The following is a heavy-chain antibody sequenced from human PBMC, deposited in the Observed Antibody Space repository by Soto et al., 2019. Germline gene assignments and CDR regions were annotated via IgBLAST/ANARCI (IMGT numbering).Heavy chain of an antibody. D-gene: IGHD3-10*01. CDR3: AGRRITMVRGVILDAFDI. V-gene: IGHV1-69*06. Sequence: SVKVSCKASGGTFSSYAISWVRQAPGQGLEWMGGIIPIFGTANYAQKFQGRVTITADKSTSTAYMELSSLRSEDTAVYYCAGRRITMVRGVILDAFDIWGQGTMVTVSS. CDR1: GGTFSSYA. CDR2: IIPIFGTA. J-gene: IGHJ3*02.